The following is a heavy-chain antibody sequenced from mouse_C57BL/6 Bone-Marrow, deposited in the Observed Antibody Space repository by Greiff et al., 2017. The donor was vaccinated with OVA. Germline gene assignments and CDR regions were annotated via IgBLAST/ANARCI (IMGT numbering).Heavy chain of an antibody. CDR2: INPNYGTT. V-gene: IGHV1-39*01. CDR1: GYSFTDYN. CDR3: AFYYGSSYRYFDA. D-gene: IGHD1-1*01. Sequence: VQLQQSGPELVKPGASVKISCKASGYSFTDYNMNWVKQSNGKSLEWIGVINPNYGTTSYNQKFKGKATLTVYQSSSTAYMQLNSLTSDDSAVYYCAFYYGSSYRYFDAWGTGTTVTVSS. J-gene: IGHJ1*03.